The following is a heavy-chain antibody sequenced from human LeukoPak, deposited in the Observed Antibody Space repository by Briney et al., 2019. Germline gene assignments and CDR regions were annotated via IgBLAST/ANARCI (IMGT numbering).Heavy chain of an antibody. J-gene: IGHJ4*02. CDR3: AREPPHCGGDCFSLLDN. Sequence: PGGSLRLSCAASGFTFNSYSMSWVRQAPGKGLEWVSLLSGSGGHTYYADSVKGRFTISRDDSKNTLYLEMNNLRAEDTAVFYCAREPPHCGGDCFSLLDNWGQGTLVIVSP. CDR2: LSGSGGHT. CDR1: GFTFNSYS. D-gene: IGHD2-21*02. V-gene: IGHV3-23*01.